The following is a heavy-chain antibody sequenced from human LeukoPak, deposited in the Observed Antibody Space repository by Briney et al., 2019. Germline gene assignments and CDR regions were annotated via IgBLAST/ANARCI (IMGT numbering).Heavy chain of an antibody. CDR2: ISTYNGNT. CDR1: GYTFTSYG. J-gene: IGHJ4*02. V-gene: IGHV1-18*01. CDR3: ARYYDSIGYSSTYFDY. D-gene: IGHD3-22*01. Sequence: ASVKVSCKTSGYTFTSYGISWVRQAPGHGLEWMGWISTYNGNTNYAQNLQGRIIMTTDTSTSTAYMELSSLRSEDTAVYYCARYYDSIGYSSTYFDYWGQGTLVTVSS.